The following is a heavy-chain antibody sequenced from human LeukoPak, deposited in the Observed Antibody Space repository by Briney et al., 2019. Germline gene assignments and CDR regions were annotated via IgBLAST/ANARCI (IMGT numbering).Heavy chain of an antibody. V-gene: IGHV3-74*01. CDR3: ARGGYYYDSSGYRFDY. Sequence: GGSLRLSCAASGFPFSSYWMHWVRQAPGKGLVWVSRINSDGSSTSYADSVKGRFTISRDNAKNTLYLQMNSLRAEDTAVYYCARGGYYYDSSGYRFDYWGQGTLVTVSS. CDR1: GFPFSSYW. J-gene: IGHJ4*02. CDR2: INSDGSST. D-gene: IGHD3-22*01.